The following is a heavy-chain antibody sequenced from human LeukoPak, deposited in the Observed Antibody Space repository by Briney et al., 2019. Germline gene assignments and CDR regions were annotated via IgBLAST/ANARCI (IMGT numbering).Heavy chain of an antibody. Sequence: SETLSLTCAVYGESIRGYYWSWIRQTPGKGLEWIGEINHSESTNYNPSLKSRVTISVDTSKNQFSLKLSSVTAADTAVYYCARRYPSVRGANLRPQEVRKYYFDYWGQGTLVTVSS. CDR1: GESIRGYY. D-gene: IGHD3-10*01. V-gene: IGHV4-34*01. CDR2: INHSEST. CDR3: ARRYPSVRGANLRPQEVRKYYFDY. J-gene: IGHJ4*02.